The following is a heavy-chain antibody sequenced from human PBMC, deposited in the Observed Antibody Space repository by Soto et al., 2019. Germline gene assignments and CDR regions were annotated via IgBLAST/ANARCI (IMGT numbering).Heavy chain of an antibody. CDR1: GFTFSSYA. D-gene: IGHD1-26*01. CDR3: AKGGPTSIVGATDDAFDI. V-gene: IGHV3-23*01. CDR2: ISGSGGST. Sequence: GGSLRLSCAASGFTFSSYAMSWVRQAPWKGLEWVSAISGSGGSTYYADSVKGRFTISRDNSKNTLYLQMNSLRAEDTAVYYCAKGGPTSIVGATDDAFDIWGQGTMVTVSS. J-gene: IGHJ3*02.